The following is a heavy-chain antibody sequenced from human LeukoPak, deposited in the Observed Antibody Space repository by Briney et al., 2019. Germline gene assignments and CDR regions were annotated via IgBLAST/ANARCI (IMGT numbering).Heavy chain of an antibody. Sequence: ASVKVSCKASGYTFTGYYMHWVRQAPGQGLEWMGWINPNSGGTNYAQKFQGRVTMSRDTSISTAYMELSRLRSDDTAVYYCARSPPYKVAATRSWFDPWGQGTLVTVSS. V-gene: IGHV1-2*02. D-gene: IGHD2-15*01. CDR3: ARSPPYKVAATRSWFDP. J-gene: IGHJ5*02. CDR1: GYTFTGYY. CDR2: INPNSGGT.